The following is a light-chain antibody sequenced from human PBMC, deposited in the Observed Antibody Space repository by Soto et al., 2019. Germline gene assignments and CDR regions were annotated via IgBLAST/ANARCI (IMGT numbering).Light chain of an antibody. CDR2: DAS. CDR3: QHYYTSYTT. V-gene: IGKV3-11*01. Sequence: EIVLTQSRATLSFSPGEGASLCCRASQSVAIYLAWYQQKPGQAPRLLIYDASNRATGIPARFSGSGSGTDFTLTISRLEPEDFAVYYCQHYYTSYTTFGQGTKVDI. J-gene: IGKJ1*01. CDR1: QSVAIY.